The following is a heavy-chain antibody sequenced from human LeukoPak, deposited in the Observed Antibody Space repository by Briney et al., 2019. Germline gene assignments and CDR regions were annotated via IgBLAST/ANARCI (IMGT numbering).Heavy chain of an antibody. D-gene: IGHD3-10*01. Sequence: GGSLRLSCAASGFTFSNYWMSWVRQAPGKGLEWVANIKQDGSENYYVDSVKGRFTASRDNAKNSLYLQMNGLRAEDTAVLYCARGGMVRGVMGAFDIWGQGTLVTVSS. J-gene: IGHJ3*02. CDR2: IKQDGSEN. V-gene: IGHV3-7*01. CDR3: ARGGMVRGVMGAFDI. CDR1: GFTFSNYW.